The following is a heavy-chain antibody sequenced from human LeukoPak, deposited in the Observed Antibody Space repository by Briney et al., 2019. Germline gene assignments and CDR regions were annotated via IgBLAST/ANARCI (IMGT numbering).Heavy chain of an antibody. CDR3: ARVRCSGGSCPYYYYYYYMDV. CDR2: IHYSGST. D-gene: IGHD2-15*01. J-gene: IGHJ6*03. Sequence: PSETLSLTCTVSGGSISSSSYYWAWIRQPPGKGLERIGSIHYSGSTYYNPSLQSRVTISIDTSKNQFSLKLRFVTAADTAVYYCARVRCSGGSCPYYYYYYYMDVWGKGTTVTVSS. CDR1: GGSISSSSYY. V-gene: IGHV4-39*07.